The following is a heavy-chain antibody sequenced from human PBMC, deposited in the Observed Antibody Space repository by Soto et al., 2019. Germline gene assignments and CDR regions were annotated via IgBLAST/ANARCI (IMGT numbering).Heavy chain of an antibody. CDR1: GGTFSSYA. V-gene: IGHV1-69*13. CDR3: ANRGYSYGPPNYYYYGMDV. J-gene: IGHJ6*02. Sequence: GASVKVSCKASGGTFSSYAISWVRQAPGQGLEWMGGIIPIFGTANYAQKFQGRVTITADESTSTAYMELSSLRSEDTAVYYCANRGYSYGPPNYYYYGMDVWGQGTSVTVSS. CDR2: IIPIFGTA. D-gene: IGHD5-18*01.